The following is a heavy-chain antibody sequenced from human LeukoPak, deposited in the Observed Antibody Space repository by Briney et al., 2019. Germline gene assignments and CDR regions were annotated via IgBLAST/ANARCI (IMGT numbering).Heavy chain of an antibody. J-gene: IGHJ4*02. CDR3: ARRDYGSGSFFGIDY. CDR2: ISGGSSTI. CDR1: GFXFSSYT. Sequence: PGGSLRLSCAASGFXFSSYTMHWVRQAPGKGLEWISSISGGSSTIYYADSVKGRFTISRDNARNSLYLQMNSLRDEDTAVYYCARRDYGSGSFFGIDYWGQGTLVTVSS. V-gene: IGHV3-48*02. D-gene: IGHD3-10*01.